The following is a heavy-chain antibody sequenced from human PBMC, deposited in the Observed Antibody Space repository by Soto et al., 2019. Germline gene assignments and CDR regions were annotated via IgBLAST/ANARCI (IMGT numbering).Heavy chain of an antibody. CDR1: GGTFSSYA. CDR2: IIPIFGTA. V-gene: IGHV1-69*13. J-gene: IGHJ6*02. D-gene: IGHD4-4*01. CDR3: ARKGSGNYGVGYYYYGMDV. Sequence: ASVKVSFKASGGTFSSYAISWVRQAPGQGLEWMGGIIPIFGTANYAQKFQGRVTITADESTSTAYMELSSLRSEDTAVYYCARKGSGNYGVGYYYYGMDVWGQGTTVTVSS.